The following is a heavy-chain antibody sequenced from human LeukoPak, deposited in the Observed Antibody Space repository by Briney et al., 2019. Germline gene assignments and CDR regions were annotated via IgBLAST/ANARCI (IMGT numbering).Heavy chain of an antibody. CDR2: INQSGRT. D-gene: IGHD6-19*01. Sequence: SETLSLTCAVYGGSFSGNYWNLIRQPPGKGLEWIGEINQSGRTNYNPSLKSRVTISVDTSKNQFSLKLSSVTAADTAVYYCARDLEAVAGPDTYWGQGTLVTVSS. CDR3: ARDLEAVAGPDTY. V-gene: IGHV4-34*01. J-gene: IGHJ4*02. CDR1: GGSFSGNY.